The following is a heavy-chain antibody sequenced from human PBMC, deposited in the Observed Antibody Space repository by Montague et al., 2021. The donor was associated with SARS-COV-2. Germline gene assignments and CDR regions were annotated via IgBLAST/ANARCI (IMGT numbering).Heavy chain of an antibody. D-gene: IGHD3-16*01. CDR3: ARGDGLGPYTGYAFDI. V-gene: IGHV6-1*01. CDR2: TCYRNRRFD. Sequence: CAISGDSVAGDRGCWKWNRQYPSHDREWLGRTCYRNRRFDHYEVSMKGRISIKADTSKNQFSLQLDSVTPEDTAVYYCARGDGLGPYTGYAFDIWGQGTLVTVSS. CDR1: GDSVAGDRGC. J-gene: IGHJ3*02.